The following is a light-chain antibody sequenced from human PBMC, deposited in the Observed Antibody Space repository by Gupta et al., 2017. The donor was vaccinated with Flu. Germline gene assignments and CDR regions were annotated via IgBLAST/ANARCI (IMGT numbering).Light chain of an antibody. J-gene: IGLJ1*01. CDR2: DVS. CDR1: SSDVGGYNY. V-gene: IGLV2-11*01. CDR3: CSYAGSYTPWV. Sequence: QSALTQPRSVSGSPGQSVTISCTGTSSDVGGYNYVSWYQQHPGKAPNLMIYDVSKRPSGVPDRFSGSKSGNTASLTISGPQAEDEADYYCCSYAGSYTPWVFGTGTEVTVL.